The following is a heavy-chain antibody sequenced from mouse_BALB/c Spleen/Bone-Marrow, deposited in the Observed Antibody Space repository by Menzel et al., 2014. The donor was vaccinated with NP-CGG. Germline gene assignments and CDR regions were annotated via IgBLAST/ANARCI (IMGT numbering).Heavy chain of an antibody. V-gene: IGHV3-2*02. J-gene: IGHJ2*01. CDR1: GYSITSDYA. D-gene: IGHD4-1*01. Sequence: EVKLMESGPGLVKPSQSLSLPCTVTGYSITSDYAWNWIRQFPGNKLEWMGYISYSGSTSYNPSLKSRISITRDTSKNQFFLQLNSVTTEDTATYYCARQRELGRCYFDYWGQGTTLTVSS. CDR2: ISYSGST. CDR3: ARQRELGRCYFDY.